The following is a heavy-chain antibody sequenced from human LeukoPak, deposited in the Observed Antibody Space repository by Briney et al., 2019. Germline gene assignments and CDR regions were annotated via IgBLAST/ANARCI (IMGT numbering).Heavy chain of an antibody. D-gene: IGHD3-10*01. Sequence: PGGSLRLSCAASGFTVNRNYRIWVRQAPGKGLECVSVIYSGGTTWYADSVKGRFTISRDTNTLYLQMNSLRAEDTAVYYCARKSDSLLVREGDCWGQGTLVTVSS. CDR3: ARKSDSLLVREGDC. V-gene: IGHV3-66*01. J-gene: IGHJ4*02. CDR2: IYSGGTT. CDR1: GFTVNRNY.